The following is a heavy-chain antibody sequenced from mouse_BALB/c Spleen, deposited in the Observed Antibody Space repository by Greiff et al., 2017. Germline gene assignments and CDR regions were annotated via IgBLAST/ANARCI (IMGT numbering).Heavy chain of an antibody. J-gene: IGHJ3*01. CDR3: ASTYYGNSWFAY. Sequence: EVHLVESGGGLVQPGGSLRLSCATSGFTFTDYYMSWVRQPPGKALEWLGFIRNKANGYTTEYSASVKGRFTISRDNSQSILYLQMNTLRAEDSATYCCASTYYGNSWFAYWGQGTLVTVSA. CDR1: GFTFTDYY. CDR2: IRNKANGYTT. V-gene: IGHV7-3*02. D-gene: IGHD2-10*01.